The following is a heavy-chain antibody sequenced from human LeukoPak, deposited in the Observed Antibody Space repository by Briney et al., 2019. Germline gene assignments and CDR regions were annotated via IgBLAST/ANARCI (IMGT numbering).Heavy chain of an antibody. Sequence: SETLSLACTVSGDSIGTYYWSWIRQPPGKGLEWIAYIYYSGSTNYNPSLKSRVTISVDTSKNQFSLKLSSVTAADTAVYYCVRGRGWFDPWGQGTLVTVSS. J-gene: IGHJ5*02. CDR2: IYYSGST. CDR1: GDSIGTYY. V-gene: IGHV4-59*01. CDR3: VRGRGWFDP.